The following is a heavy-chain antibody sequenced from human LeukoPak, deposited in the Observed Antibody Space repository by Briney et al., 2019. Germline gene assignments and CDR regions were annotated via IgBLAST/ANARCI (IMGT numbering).Heavy chain of an antibody. J-gene: IGHJ4*02. CDR1: GFTFSSCS. D-gene: IGHD4-17*01. CDR2: ISSSSSYI. CDR3: ARAPRGTVTHDY. Sequence: GGSLRLSCAASGFTFSSCSMNWVRQAPGKGLEWVSSISSSSSYIYYADSVKGRFTISRDNAKNSLYLQMNSLRAEDTAVYYCARAPRGTVTHDYWGQGTLVTVSS. V-gene: IGHV3-21*01.